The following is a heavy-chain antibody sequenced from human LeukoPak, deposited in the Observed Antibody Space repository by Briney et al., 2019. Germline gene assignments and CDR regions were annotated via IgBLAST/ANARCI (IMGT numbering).Heavy chain of an antibody. CDR1: GGSISDSSYY. CDR3: ASRVVPAAFGI. Sequence: SETLSLTCTVSGGSISDSSYYWGWIRQPPGKGLEWIASIYYSGSTYYNPSLKSRITISVDRSKNQFSLKLSSVTAADSAVYYCASRVVPAAFGIWGQGTLVTVSS. J-gene: IGHJ4*02. V-gene: IGHV4-39*01. D-gene: IGHD2-2*01. CDR2: IYYSGST.